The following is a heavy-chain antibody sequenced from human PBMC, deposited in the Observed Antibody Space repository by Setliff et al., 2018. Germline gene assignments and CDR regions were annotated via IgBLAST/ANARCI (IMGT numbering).Heavy chain of an antibody. CDR3: ARVRYVFWSGSIDY. CDR2: FHTGGST. Sequence: SETLSLTCTVSGDSISSGSYYWTWIRQPAGKGLEWIGHFHTGGSTNYNRSLRSRVSISVDTSKNQFSLKLSSVTAADTAVYYCARVRYVFWSGSIDYWGQGTLVTSPQ. V-gene: IGHV4-61*09. J-gene: IGHJ4*02. D-gene: IGHD3-3*01. CDR1: GDSISSGSYY.